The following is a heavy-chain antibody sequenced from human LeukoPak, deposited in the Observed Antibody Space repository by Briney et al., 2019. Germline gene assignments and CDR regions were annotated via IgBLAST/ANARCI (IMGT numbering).Heavy chain of an antibody. V-gene: IGHV3-53*01. CDR3: AKWGYGMDV. CDR2: IYSGAGT. Sequence: GGSLRLSCAASGFIASSTYMSWVRQAPGKGLEWVSVIYSGAGTVYADSVKGRFTISRDNSKNTVYLQMDSVRVEDTAVYHCAKWGYGMDVWGQGTTVTVSS. J-gene: IGHJ6*02. D-gene: IGHD2-8*01. CDR1: GFIASSTY.